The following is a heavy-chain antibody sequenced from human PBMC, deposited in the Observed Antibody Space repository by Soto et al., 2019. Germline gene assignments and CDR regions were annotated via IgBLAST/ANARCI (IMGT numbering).Heavy chain of an antibody. Sequence: EVQLVESGGGLVQAGGSLRLSCAVFGFTFSNYEMNWVRQAPGKGLEWVSYISNSGRAIYYADSVKGRFTLSRDNAKNSLYLQMNSLRAEDTAVYYCARDPEIYSGKFDYGLDVWGQGTTVTVSS. CDR3: ARDPEIYSGKFDYGLDV. D-gene: IGHD4-4*01. V-gene: IGHV3-48*03. J-gene: IGHJ6*02. CDR2: ISNSGRAI. CDR1: GFTFSNYE.